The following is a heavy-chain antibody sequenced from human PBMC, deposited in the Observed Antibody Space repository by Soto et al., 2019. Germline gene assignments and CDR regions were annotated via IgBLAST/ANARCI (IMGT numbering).Heavy chain of an antibody. Sequence: QITLTESGPTLVKPTQTLTLTCTFSGISLTNSGVGVSWIRQPPGKALEWLAVIYWDDAKHFSPSQKSRLTTTKDTSKNQVVLTLTTMDSVHTATYFCAQMDFDLYGMDVGGQGTTVIVSS. V-gene: IGHV2-5*02. CDR1: GISLTNSGVG. CDR3: AQMDFDLYGMDV. J-gene: IGHJ6*02. CDR2: IYWDDAK. D-gene: IGHD3-9*01.